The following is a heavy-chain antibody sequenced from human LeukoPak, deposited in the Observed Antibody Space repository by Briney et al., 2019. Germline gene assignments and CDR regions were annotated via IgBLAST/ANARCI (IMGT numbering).Heavy chain of an antibody. Sequence: SETLSLTCTVSGGSISTSSYYWGWVRQPPGKGLEWIGYIYYSGSTNYNPSLKSRVTISVDTSKNRFSLKLSSVTAADTAVYYCARDIYGSGSYYVYNWFDPWGQGTLVTVSX. V-gene: IGHV4-61*01. D-gene: IGHD3-10*01. J-gene: IGHJ5*02. CDR2: IYYSGST. CDR1: GGSISTSSYY. CDR3: ARDIYGSGSYYVYNWFDP.